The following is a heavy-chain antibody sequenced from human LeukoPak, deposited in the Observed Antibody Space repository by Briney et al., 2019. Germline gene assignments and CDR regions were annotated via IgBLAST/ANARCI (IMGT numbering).Heavy chain of an antibody. CDR2: INPRGGST. Sequence: ASVKVSCKASGYTFTGYYMHWMRQAPGQGPEWMGIINPRGGSTDYAQKFQGRITMTSGTSTSTVYMELNSLRSDDTAVYFCARVGSAAATADYWGQGTLVTVSS. J-gene: IGHJ4*02. D-gene: IGHD6-25*01. V-gene: IGHV1-46*01. CDR1: GYTFTGYY. CDR3: ARVGSAAATADY.